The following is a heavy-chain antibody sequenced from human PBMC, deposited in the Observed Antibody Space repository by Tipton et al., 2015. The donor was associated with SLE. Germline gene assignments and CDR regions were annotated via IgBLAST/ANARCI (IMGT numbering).Heavy chain of an antibody. D-gene: IGHD3-22*01. Sequence: TLSLTCTVSGDSISSSSYYWGWTRQPPGKGLESIGTIFYSGTTYYNPSLKSRVTISVDTSNNQFSLKLTSVTAADTAVYYCARRSYYDSTGYFAYWSHGSLVTVSS. CDR1: GDSISSSSYY. J-gene: IGHJ4*01. CDR2: IFYSGTT. CDR3: ARRSYYDSTGYFAY. V-gene: IGHV4-39*07.